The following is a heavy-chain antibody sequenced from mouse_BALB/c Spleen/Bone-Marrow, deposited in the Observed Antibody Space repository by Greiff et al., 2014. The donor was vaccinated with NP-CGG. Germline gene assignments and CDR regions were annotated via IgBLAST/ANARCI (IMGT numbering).Heavy chain of an antibody. Sequence: VKLQQSGAELVKPGASVKLSCTASGFNIKDTYMHWVKQRPEQGLEWIGRIDPANGNTKYDPKFQGKATITADTSSNTAYLQLSSLTSEDTAVYYCAIYYGNYYAMEYWGQGTSVTVSS. CDR1: GFNIKDTY. V-gene: IGHV14-3*02. J-gene: IGHJ4*01. CDR3: AIYYGNYYAMEY. CDR2: IDPANGNT. D-gene: IGHD2-1*01.